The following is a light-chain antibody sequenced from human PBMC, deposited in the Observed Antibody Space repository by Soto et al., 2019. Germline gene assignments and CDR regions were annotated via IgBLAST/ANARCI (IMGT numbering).Light chain of an antibody. V-gene: IGKV1-39*01. J-gene: IGKJ1*01. CDR2: AAS. Sequence: DIQMTQSPSSLSASVGDRVTITCRASQSISSYLNWYQQKPGKAPKLLIYAASSLQSGVPSRFSGSGSGTDFTLTISSLQPEDFATYYGQQSYSTPWSFGQGNKVELK. CDR1: QSISSY. CDR3: QQSYSTPWS.